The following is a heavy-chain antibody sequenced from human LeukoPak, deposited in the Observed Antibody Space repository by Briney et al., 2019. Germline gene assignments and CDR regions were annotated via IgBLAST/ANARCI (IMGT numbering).Heavy chain of an antibody. D-gene: IGHD3-22*01. CDR3: TRDYYDSSGYYTIAN. CDR1: GFTFGDYA. J-gene: IGHJ4*02. Sequence: GRPLRLSCTASGFTFGDYAMSWVRQAPGKGLEGVGFIRSKTYGRKTEYAASVKDRFTISRDDYKSITHLQMSILKTEETAVYYCTRDYYDSSGYYTIANWGQGTLVTVSS. CDR2: IRSKTYGRKT. V-gene: IGHV3-49*04.